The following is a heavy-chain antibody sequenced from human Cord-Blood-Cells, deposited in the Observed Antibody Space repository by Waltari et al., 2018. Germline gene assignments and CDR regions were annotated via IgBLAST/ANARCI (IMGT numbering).Heavy chain of an antibody. CDR2: INHSGST. J-gene: IGHJ4*02. CDR1: GGSFSGYY. CDR3: ARGNYDILTGYYSN. Sequence: QVQLQQWGAGLLKPSETLSLTCAVYGGSFSGYYWRWIHQPPGKGLEWIGEINHSGSTNYNPSLKRRVTISVDTSKNQFALKLSSVTAADTAVYYCARGNYDILTGYYSNWGQGTLVTVSS. V-gene: IGHV4-34*01. D-gene: IGHD3-9*01.